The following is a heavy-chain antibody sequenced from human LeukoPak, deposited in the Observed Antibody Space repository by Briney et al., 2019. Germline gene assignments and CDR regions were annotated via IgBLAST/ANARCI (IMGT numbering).Heavy chain of an antibody. CDR3: ARPYYYSSGSLPY. CDR1: GFTFSSYW. V-gene: IGHV3-7*01. D-gene: IGHD3-10*01. Sequence: PGGSLRLSCEASGFTFSSYWMNWVRRAPGKGLEWVANINQDGSEKYYVDSVKGRFTISRDNAKNSLSLQMNSLRAEDTAAYYCARPYYYSSGSLPYWGQGTLVTVSS. CDR2: INQDGSEK. J-gene: IGHJ4*02.